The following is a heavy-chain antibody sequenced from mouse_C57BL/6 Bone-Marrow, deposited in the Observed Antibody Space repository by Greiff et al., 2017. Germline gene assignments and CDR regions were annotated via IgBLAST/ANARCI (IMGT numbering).Heavy chain of an antibody. J-gene: IGHJ2*01. V-gene: IGHV1-55*01. Sequence: QVQLQQPGAELVKPGASVKMSCKASGYTFTSYWITWVKQRPGQGLEWIGDIYPTSGRTNYNEKFKSKATMTVDTSSNTAYMQLSSLTSEDSAVFYCARTGPLGRSCDYWGQGTTRTVSS. D-gene: IGHD4-1*01. CDR1: GYTFTSYW. CDR3: ARTGPLGRSCDY. CDR2: IYPTSGRT.